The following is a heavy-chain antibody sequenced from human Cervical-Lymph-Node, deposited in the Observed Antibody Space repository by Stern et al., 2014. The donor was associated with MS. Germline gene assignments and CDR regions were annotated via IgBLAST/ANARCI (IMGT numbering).Heavy chain of an antibody. V-gene: IGHV5-51*01. J-gene: IGHJ4*02. CDR2: IYPGNTEP. D-gene: IGHD1-14*01. CDR3: ARQTTAWASDV. Sequence: EVQLVESGAELIRPGESLKISCKGSGFKFSIYWIAWVRQMPGKGLEWMVLIYPGNTEPRSSPSFQGRVTMSADKSTSTAYLQWSSLNASDTAMYFCARQTTAWASDVWGQGTLVTVSS. CDR1: GFKFSIYW.